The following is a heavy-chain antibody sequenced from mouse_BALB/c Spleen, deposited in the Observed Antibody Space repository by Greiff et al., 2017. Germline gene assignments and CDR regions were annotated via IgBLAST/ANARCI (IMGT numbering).Heavy chain of an antibody. J-gene: IGHJ4*01. CDR2: IDPYYGGT. Sequence: VQLQQSGAELVKPGASVKISCKASGYSFTGYNMNWVKQSNGKSLEWIGNIDPYYGGTSYNQKFKGKATLTVDKSSSTAYMQLKSLTSEDSAVYYGARGDGNYLYYAMDYWGQGTSVTVSS. V-gene: IGHV1-39*01. CDR1: GYSFTGYN. CDR3: ARGDGNYLYYAMDY. D-gene: IGHD2-1*01.